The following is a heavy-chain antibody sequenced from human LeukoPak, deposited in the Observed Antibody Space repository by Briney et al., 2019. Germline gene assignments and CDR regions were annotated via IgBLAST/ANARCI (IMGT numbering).Heavy chain of an antibody. D-gene: IGHD6-19*01. CDR2: INHSGST. J-gene: IGHJ6*03. CDR1: GGSISSYY. CDR3: ARTPLIAVAGTYYYYYMDV. V-gene: IGHV4-34*01. Sequence: SETLSLTCTVSGGSISSYYWSWIRQPPGKGLEWIGEINHSGSTNYNPSLKSRVTISVDKSKNQFSLKLSSVTAADTAVYYCARTPLIAVAGTYYYYYMDVWGKGTTVTVSS.